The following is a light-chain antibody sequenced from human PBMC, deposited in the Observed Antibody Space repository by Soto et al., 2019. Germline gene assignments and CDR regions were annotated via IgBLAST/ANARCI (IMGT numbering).Light chain of an antibody. CDR3: KQYLNSPRT. Sequence: VLTQSPGTLSLSPGEGATLSCRASQRVASDLAWYLQKPGQPPRLLIYDASIRATGIPDRISGSGSERDFTLTISRMEPEDAAVYYCKQYLNSPRTFGKGTKLEIK. J-gene: IGKJ1*01. CDR2: DAS. CDR1: QRVASD. V-gene: IGKV3-20*01.